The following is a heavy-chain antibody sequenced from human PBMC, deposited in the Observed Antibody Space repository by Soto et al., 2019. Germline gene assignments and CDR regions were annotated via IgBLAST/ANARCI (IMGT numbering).Heavy chain of an antibody. CDR3: ARGETGYSSSWYSY. Sequence: GGSLRLSCAASGFTFSSYDMHWVRQATGKGLEWVSAIGTAGDTYYPGSVKGRFTISRENAKNSLYLQMNSLRAEDTAVYYCARGETGYSSSWYSYWGQGTLVTVSS. J-gene: IGHJ4*02. CDR2: IGTAGDT. CDR1: GFTFSSYD. D-gene: IGHD6-13*01. V-gene: IGHV3-13*01.